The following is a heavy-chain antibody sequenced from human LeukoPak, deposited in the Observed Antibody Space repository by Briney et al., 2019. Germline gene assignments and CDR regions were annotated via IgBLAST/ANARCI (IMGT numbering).Heavy chain of an antibody. V-gene: IGHV3-15*01. Sequence: KLGGSLRLSCAASGFSFMNAWMIWVRRAPGKGLEGVGRIKSNADGGTPDYAAPARGRFTISRDDSKNTLYLQMNSLKTEDTAVYYCTTFYHEYSPYWGRGTLVTASS. D-gene: IGHD2/OR15-2a*01. CDR1: GFSFMNAW. J-gene: IGHJ4*02. CDR2: IKSNADGGTP. CDR3: TTFYHEYSPY.